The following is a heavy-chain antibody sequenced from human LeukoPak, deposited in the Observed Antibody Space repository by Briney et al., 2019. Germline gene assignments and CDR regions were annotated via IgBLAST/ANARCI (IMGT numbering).Heavy chain of an antibody. CDR2: ISSSGSTI. D-gene: IGHD2-2*02. CDR3: ARGDCSSTSCYSPLVDY. V-gene: IGHV3-11*04. CDR1: GFTFSDYY. J-gene: IGHJ4*02. Sequence: PGGSLRLSCAASGFTFSDYYMSWIRQAPGKGLEWVSYISSSGSTIYYADSVKGRFTISRDNAKNSLYLQMNSLRAEDTAVYYCARGDCSSTSCYSPLVDYWGQGTLLTVSS.